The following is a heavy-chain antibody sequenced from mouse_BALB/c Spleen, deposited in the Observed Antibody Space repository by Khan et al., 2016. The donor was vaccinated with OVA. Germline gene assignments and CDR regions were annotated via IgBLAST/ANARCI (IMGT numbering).Heavy chain of an antibody. J-gene: IGHJ3*01. CDR1: GYTFTDYY. CDR3: SRGWGAWFAY. V-gene: IGHV1-77*01. CDR2: INPGSGNS. Sequence: VQLQESGAELARPGASVKLSCKASGYTFTDYYIDWVKQRTGQGLEWIGEINPGSGNSYYNEKFKGKATLTADKSSNTAFVQLSSLTSDDSAVYFWSRGWGAWFAYWGRGTLVTVSA. D-gene: IGHD2-3*01.